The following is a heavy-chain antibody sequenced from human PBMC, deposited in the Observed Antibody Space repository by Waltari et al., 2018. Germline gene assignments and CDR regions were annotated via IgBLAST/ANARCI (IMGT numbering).Heavy chain of an antibody. CDR2: ISSSSSYI. CDR1: GFTFSSYS. V-gene: IGHV3-21*01. Sequence: EVQLVESGGGLVKPGGSLRLSCAASGFTFSSYSMNWVRQAPGKGLEWVSSISSSSSYIYYADSVKGRFTISRDNAKNALYLQMNSLRAEDTAVYYCARGAVGYCSSTSCPVDYWGQGTLVTVSS. J-gene: IGHJ4*02. D-gene: IGHD2-2*01. CDR3: ARGAVGYCSSTSCPVDY.